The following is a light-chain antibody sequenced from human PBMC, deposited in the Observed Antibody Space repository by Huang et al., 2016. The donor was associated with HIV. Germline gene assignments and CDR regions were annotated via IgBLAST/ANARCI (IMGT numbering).Light chain of an antibody. CDR2: GAS. CDR3: QRYNTWPIT. Sequence: EIVMTQSPATLSVSPGERVTLSCRASQSVSSDLAWYQQKPGQAPRLLTYGASTRATGIPARFSGRGSGTEFTLTISSLQSEHFAFYYCQRYNTWPITFGPGTKVDTK. CDR1: QSVSSD. V-gene: IGKV3-15*01. J-gene: IGKJ3*01.